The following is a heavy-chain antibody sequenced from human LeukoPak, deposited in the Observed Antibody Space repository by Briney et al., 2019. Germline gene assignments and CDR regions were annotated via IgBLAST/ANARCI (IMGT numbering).Heavy chain of an antibody. CDR2: INHSGST. J-gene: IGHJ4*02. V-gene: IGHV4-34*01. CDR1: GGSFSGYY. D-gene: IGHD5-18*01. CDR3: ARGIQLWLPQFDY. Sequence: SSETLSLTCAVYGGSFSGYYWSWIRQPPGKGLEWIGEINHSGSTNYNPSLKSRVTISVDTSKNQFSLKLSSVTAADTAVYYCARGIQLWLPQFDYWGQGTLVTVSS.